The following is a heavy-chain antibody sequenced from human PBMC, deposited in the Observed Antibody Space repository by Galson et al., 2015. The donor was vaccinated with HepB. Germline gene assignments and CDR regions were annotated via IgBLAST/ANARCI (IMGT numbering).Heavy chain of an antibody. D-gene: IGHD2-2*01. Sequence: PALVKPTQTLTLTCTFSGFSLSTSGVGVGWIRQPPGKALEWLALIYWNDDKRYSPSLKSRLTITKDTSKNQVVLTMTNMDPVDTATYYCAHQTEAEYQLRPPLFDYWGQGTPVTVSS. J-gene: IGHJ4*02. V-gene: IGHV2-5*01. CDR2: IYWNDDK. CDR1: GFSLSTSGVG. CDR3: AHQTEAEYQLRPPLFDY.